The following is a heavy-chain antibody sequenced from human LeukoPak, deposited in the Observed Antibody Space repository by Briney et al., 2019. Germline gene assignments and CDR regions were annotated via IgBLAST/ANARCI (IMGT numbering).Heavy chain of an antibody. V-gene: IGHV3-11*01. J-gene: IGHJ6*03. CDR3: AREDNVWNLLYNYYMDV. CDR2: IYFRGDSI. CDR1: GFIFSDYY. D-gene: IGHD1-1*01. Sequence: GGSLRLSCAASGFIFSDYYMTWLRQAPGKGLEWGAHIYFRGDSILYAGSVKGRFTISRDSAKNSLYLQMSSLRAEDTAVYYCAREDNVWNLLYNYYMDVWGKGTTVTVSS.